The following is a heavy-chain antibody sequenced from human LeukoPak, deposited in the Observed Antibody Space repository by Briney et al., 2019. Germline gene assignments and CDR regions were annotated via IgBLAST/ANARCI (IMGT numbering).Heavy chain of an antibody. Sequence: GGSLRLSCAASGFTFNSYAMSWVRQAPGKGLEWVSTVSGNGGNTYYADSVKGRFTISRDNAKNSLYLQMNSLRAEDTAVYYCAREAVTEGPFDYWGQGTLVTVSS. J-gene: IGHJ4*02. CDR2: VSGNGGNT. V-gene: IGHV3-23*01. CDR1: GFTFNSYA. D-gene: IGHD4-11*01. CDR3: AREAVTEGPFDY.